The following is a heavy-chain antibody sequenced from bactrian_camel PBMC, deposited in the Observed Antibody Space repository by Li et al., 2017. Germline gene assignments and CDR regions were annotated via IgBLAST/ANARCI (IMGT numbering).Heavy chain of an antibody. CDR2: IEHDGNT. V-gene: IGHV3S53*01. CDR3: ATRERVTMGWNY. Sequence: HVQLVESGGGLVQPEGSLRLPCAASGATYGTHCMAWFRQVPGKERKGVAGIEHDGNTTYADSVKGRFTISFDNAKNTLYLQMNSLKIEDTALYYCATRERVTMGWNYWGQGTQVTVS. CDR1: GATYGTHC. J-gene: IGHJ4*01. D-gene: IGHD5*01.